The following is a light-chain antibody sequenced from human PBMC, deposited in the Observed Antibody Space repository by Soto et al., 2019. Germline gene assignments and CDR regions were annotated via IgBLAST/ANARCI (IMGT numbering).Light chain of an antibody. J-gene: IGKJ5*01. V-gene: IGKV1D-12*01. Sequence: DIQMTQSPSSVSASVVDRVTISCQASQGISRSLAWYQQKPGKAPKLLIYAASSLQSGVPSRFSGSGFGTDFTLTISSLQPEDSAIYYCQQADNFPITFGQGTRLEIK. CDR2: AAS. CDR3: QQADNFPIT. CDR1: QGISRS.